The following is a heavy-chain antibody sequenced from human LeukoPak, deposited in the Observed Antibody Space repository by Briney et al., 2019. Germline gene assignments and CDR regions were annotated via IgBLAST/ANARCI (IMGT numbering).Heavy chain of an antibody. CDR3: AKERSYSEFYGMDV. CDR1: GFSFDNYV. CDR2: ISSSGYT. Sequence: GGSLRLSCAASGFSFDNYVMSWVRQAPGKGLEWVSSISSSGYTYYADSVKGRFTISRDNSKNTLSLQMNSLRAEDTAVYYCAKERSYSEFYGMDVWGQGTTVTVSS. J-gene: IGHJ6*02. D-gene: IGHD3-10*01. V-gene: IGHV3-23*01.